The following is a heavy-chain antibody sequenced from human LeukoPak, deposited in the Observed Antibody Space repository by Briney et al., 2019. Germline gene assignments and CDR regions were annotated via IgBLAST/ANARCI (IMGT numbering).Heavy chain of an antibody. CDR1: GYSFTGSY. V-gene: IGHV1-2*02. Sequence: ASVKVSCKASGYSFTGSYMHWVRQAPGQGLEWMGWINLNSGGTNYAQKFQVRVTMTRDTSISTAYMELSRLRSDDTAVYYCARSPHILTGENFDYWGQGTLVTVSS. CDR2: INLNSGGT. J-gene: IGHJ4*02. CDR3: ARSPHILTGENFDY. D-gene: IGHD3-9*01.